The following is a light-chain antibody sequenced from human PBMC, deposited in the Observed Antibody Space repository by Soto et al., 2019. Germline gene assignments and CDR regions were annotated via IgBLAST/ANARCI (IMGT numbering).Light chain of an antibody. CDR3: QQANTFPPT. V-gene: IGKV1D-12*01. Sequence: DIQMTQSPSSVSASVGDRVTITCRASQDIRTYLAWYQQKRGEAPKLLIYDASTIQTGVSSRFSASGSGTDFTLTVSSLQPEDFATYFCQQANTFPPTFGQGTKLEIK. CDR1: QDIRTY. J-gene: IGKJ2*01. CDR2: DAS.